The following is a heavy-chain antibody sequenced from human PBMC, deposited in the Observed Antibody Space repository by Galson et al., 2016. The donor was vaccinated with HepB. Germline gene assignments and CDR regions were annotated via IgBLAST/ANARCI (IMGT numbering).Heavy chain of an antibody. V-gene: IGHV3-23*01. J-gene: IGHJ3*02. Sequence: YALTWVRQAPGKGLEWVSAISGSGGNTYYADSVKGRFTISRDNSKNTLYLQMNSLRAEDTAVYYCAKDGRYDYVWGSYRYTGIDAFDIWGQGTMVTVSS. CDR2: ISGSGGNT. CDR1: YA. CDR3: AKDGRYDYVWGSYRYTGIDAFDI. D-gene: IGHD3-16*02.